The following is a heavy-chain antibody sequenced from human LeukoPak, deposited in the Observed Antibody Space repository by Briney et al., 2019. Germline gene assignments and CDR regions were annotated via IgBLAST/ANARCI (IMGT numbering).Heavy chain of an antibody. CDR1: GGAFSGYY. CDR2: INHSGST. J-gene: IGHJ4*02. V-gene: IGHV4-34*01. CDR3: ARRSFYYATSGGGDY. Sequence: SETLSLTCGVYGGAFSGYYWSWIRQAPGKGLEWIGEINHSGSTNYNPSLKSRVTILVDTSKNQFSLKLSSVTAADTAVYYCARRSFYYATSGGGDYWGQGTLVTVSS. D-gene: IGHD3-22*01.